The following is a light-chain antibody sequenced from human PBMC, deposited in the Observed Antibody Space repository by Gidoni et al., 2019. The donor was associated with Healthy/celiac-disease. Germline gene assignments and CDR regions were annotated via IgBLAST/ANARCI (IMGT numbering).Light chain of an antibody. CDR2: GAS. Sequence: VLTPSPGTLSLSPGEIATLSCRASQSVSSSYLAWYQQKPVQAPRLLIYGASSRATGIPDRFRGSGSGTDFTITISRLEPEDFAVYYCQQYGSSPVTFXQXTKVEIK. J-gene: IGKJ1*01. CDR1: QSVSSSY. V-gene: IGKV3-20*01. CDR3: QQYGSSPVT.